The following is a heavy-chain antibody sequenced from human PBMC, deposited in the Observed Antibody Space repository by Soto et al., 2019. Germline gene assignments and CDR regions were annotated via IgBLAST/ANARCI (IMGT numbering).Heavy chain of an antibody. V-gene: IGHV3-30*18. CDR3: AKGGFVVGGHYYFDY. J-gene: IGHJ4*02. CDR2: ISYDGSNK. CDR1: GFTFSSYG. Sequence: GGSLRLSCAASGFTFSSYGMHWVRRAPGKGLEWVAVISYDGSNKYYADSVKGRFTISRDNSKNTLYLQMNSLRAEDTAVYYCAKGGFVVGGHYYFDYWGQGTLVTVSS. D-gene: IGHD2-15*01.